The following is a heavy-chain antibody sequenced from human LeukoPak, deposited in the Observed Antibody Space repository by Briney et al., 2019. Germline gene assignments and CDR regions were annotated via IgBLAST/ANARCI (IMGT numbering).Heavy chain of an antibody. D-gene: IGHD6-13*01. Sequence: GGSLRLSCAASGFTVSSRYMSWARKATGGGLEWVSILASAGTTYYEDSVKGRFTITRDKSKNTVYLQVNSLRDEDTAVYYCARDLEAANTYYFDYWGQGAMVTVSS. CDR1: GFTVSSRY. CDR3: ARDLEAANTYYFDY. CDR2: LASAGTT. J-gene: IGHJ4*02. V-gene: IGHV3-66*01.